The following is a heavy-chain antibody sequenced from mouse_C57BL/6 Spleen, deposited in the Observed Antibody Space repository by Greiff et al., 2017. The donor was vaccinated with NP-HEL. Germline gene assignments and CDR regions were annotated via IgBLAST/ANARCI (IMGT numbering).Heavy chain of an antibody. J-gene: IGHJ2*01. V-gene: IGHV1-76*01. CDR1: GYTFTDYY. CDR2: IYPGSGNT. CDR3: AKIDSSGYPY. Sequence: VQLQQSGAELVRPGASVKLSCKASGYTFTDYYINWVKQRPGQGLEWIARIYPGSGNTYYNEKFKGKATLTAEKSSSTAYMQLSSLTSEDSAVYFCAKIDSSGYPYWGQGTTLTVSS. D-gene: IGHD3-2*02.